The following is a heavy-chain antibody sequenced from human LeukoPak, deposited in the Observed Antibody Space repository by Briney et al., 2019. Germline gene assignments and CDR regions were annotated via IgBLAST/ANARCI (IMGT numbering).Heavy chain of an antibody. CDR3: AKDGGGVRYFDWLVTPDY. CDR1: GFTFSSYA. CDR2: ISGSGGST. V-gene: IGHV3-23*01. Sequence: GGSLRPSCAASGFTFSSYAMSWVRQAPGKGLEWVSAISGSGGSTYYADSVKGRFTISRDNSKNTLYLQMNSLRAEDTAVYYCAKDGGGVRYFDWLVTPDYWGQGTLVTVSS. J-gene: IGHJ4*02. D-gene: IGHD3-9*01.